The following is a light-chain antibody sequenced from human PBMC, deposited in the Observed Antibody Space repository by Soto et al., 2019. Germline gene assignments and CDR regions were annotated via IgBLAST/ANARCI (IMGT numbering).Light chain of an antibody. V-gene: IGLV2-14*03. CDR3: AAWDDSLSGYV. CDR1: SSDVGGHNY. CDR2: EVS. Sequence: QSALTQPASVSGSPGESITMSCTGTSSDVGGHNYVSWYQQHPGKAPRFLIFEVSNRPSGVSDRFSGSKSGSTAFLTISGLQAEDEADYYCAAWDDSLSGYVFGTGTKLTVL. J-gene: IGLJ1*01.